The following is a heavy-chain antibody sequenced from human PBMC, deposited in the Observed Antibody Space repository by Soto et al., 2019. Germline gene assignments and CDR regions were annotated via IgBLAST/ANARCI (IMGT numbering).Heavy chain of an antibody. Sequence: GGSLRLSCAASGFTFSSYGMHWVRQAPGKGLEWVAVISYDGSNKYYADSVKGRFTISRDNSKNTLYLQMNSLRAEDTAVYYCAKGRPYGDPFDYWGQGTLVTVSS. CDR1: GFTFSSYG. J-gene: IGHJ4*02. CDR3: AKGRPYGDPFDY. CDR2: ISYDGSNK. D-gene: IGHD4-17*01. V-gene: IGHV3-30*18.